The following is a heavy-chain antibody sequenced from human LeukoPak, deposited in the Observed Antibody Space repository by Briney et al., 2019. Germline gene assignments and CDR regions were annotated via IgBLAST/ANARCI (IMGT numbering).Heavy chain of an antibody. V-gene: IGHV3-21*01. CDR3: ARDPGYCSGGSCQYYYYYYMDV. CDR1: GFTFSSYS. J-gene: IGHJ6*03. D-gene: IGHD2-15*01. CDR2: ISSSSSYI. Sequence: PGGSLRLSCAASGFTFSSYSMNWVRQAPGKGVEWVSSISSSSSYIYYADSVKGRFTISRDNAKNSLYLQMNSLRAEDTAVYYCARDPGYCSGGSCQYYYYYYMDVWGKGTTVTVSS.